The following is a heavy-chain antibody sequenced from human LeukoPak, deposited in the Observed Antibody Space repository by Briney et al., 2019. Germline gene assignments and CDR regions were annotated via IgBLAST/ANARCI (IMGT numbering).Heavy chain of an antibody. J-gene: IGHJ3*01. Sequence: GGSLRLSCAASGFTLSGYNMNWVRQAPGRGLEWVSFISSSGSYRYHADSMKGRITISRDNAKNSLYLQMDGLRAEDTAVYYCARPFPQLQGAFDVWGQGTMVTVSS. CDR1: GFTLSGYN. D-gene: IGHD2/OR15-2a*01. CDR3: ARPFPQLQGAFDV. V-gene: IGHV3-21*06. CDR2: ISSSGSYR.